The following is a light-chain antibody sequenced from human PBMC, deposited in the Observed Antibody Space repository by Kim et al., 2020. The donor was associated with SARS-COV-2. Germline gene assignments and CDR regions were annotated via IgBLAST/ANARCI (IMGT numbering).Light chain of an antibody. CDR2: AAS. J-gene: IGKJ2*01. CDR3: LQDYDYPYT. V-gene: IGKV1-6*02. CDR1: QDIRDD. Sequence: AIQMTQSPSSLSASVGDTVTLTCRASQDIRDDLDWYQQKPGKAPKLLIYAASSLRSGVPSRFSGSGSGTDFTLTISSLQPEDFATYYCLQDYDYPYTFGQGTKLEI.